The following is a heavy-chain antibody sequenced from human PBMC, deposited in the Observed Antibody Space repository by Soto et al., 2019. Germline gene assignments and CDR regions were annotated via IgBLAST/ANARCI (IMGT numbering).Heavy chain of an antibody. J-gene: IGHJ3*02. CDR2: ISWNSGSI. D-gene: IGHD2-2*02. Sequence: PGGSLILSCAASGFTFDDYAMHWVRQAPGKGLEWVSGISWNSGSIGYADSVKGRFTISRDNAKNSLYLQMNSLRAEDTALYYCAKYKRDIVVVPAAIDSSIPVWSNASHISGPGPIVTVSS. CDR3: AKYKRDIVVVPAAIDSSIPVWSNASHI. V-gene: IGHV3-9*01. CDR1: GFTFDDYA.